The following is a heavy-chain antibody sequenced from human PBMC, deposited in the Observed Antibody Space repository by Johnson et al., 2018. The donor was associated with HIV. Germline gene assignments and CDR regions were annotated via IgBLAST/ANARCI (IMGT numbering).Heavy chain of an antibody. CDR3: ARAPYNWNEGLFAAFDM. CDR1: NFTFKDYY. Sequence: QVLLVESGGALIKPGGSLRLSCATSNFTFKDYYMNWIRQAPGKGLEWLSYISGSGFDTFSADSVKGRFTISRDNAKKSLYLQMSSLRAEDTAVYYCARAPYNWNEGLFAAFDMWGRGTKVTVSS. J-gene: IGHJ3*02. V-gene: IGHV3-11*04. D-gene: IGHD1-20*01. CDR2: ISGSGFDT.